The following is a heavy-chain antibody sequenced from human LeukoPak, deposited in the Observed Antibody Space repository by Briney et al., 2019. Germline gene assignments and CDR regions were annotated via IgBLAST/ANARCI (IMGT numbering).Heavy chain of an antibody. CDR1: GGTFSSYA. D-gene: IGHD6-6*01. CDR3: ASVLLRSSSPAEYFQH. V-gene: IGHV1-69*04. J-gene: IGHJ1*01. Sequence: GASVKVSCKASGGTFSSYAISWVRQAPGQGLEWMGRITPILGIANYAQKFQGRVTITADKSTSTAYMELSSLRSEDTAVYYCASVLLRSSSPAEYFQHWGQGTLVTVSS. CDR2: ITPILGIA.